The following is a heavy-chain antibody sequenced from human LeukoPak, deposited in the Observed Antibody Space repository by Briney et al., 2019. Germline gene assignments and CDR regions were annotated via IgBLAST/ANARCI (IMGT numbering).Heavy chain of an antibody. CDR3: ARGVASAWYLRYYFEY. CDR2: IKQDGSET. D-gene: IGHD6-13*01. V-gene: IGHV3-7*03. CDR1: GFIFGSYW. J-gene: IGHJ4*02. Sequence: GGSLRLSCAASGFIFGSYWMSWVRQVPGKGLEWVANIKQDGSETYYVDSVEGRFTISRDNAKNSLFLQMNSLRADDTALYYCARGVASAWYLRYYFEYWGQGILVTVSS.